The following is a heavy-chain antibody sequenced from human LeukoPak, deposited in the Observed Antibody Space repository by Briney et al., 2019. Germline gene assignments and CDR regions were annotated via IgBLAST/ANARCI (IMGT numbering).Heavy chain of an antibody. CDR2: IIPILGIA. D-gene: IGHD2-2*01. CDR1: GGTFSSYA. V-gene: IGHV1-69*04. J-gene: IGHJ5*02. Sequence: ASVKVSCKASGGTFSSYAISWVRQAPGQGLEWMGRIIPILGIANYAQKFQGRVTITADKSTSTAYMELSSLRSEDTAVYYCARVVVPAAKVPWFDPWGQGTLVTVSS. CDR3: ARVVVPAAKVPWFDP.